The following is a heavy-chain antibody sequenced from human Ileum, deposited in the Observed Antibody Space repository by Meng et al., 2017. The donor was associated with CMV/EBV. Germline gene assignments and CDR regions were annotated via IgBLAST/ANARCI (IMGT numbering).Heavy chain of an antibody. D-gene: IGHD2/OR15-2a*01. CDR1: GFTVSSNY. CDR2: ISRNNDAI. Sequence: GESLKISCAASGFTVSSNYMSWVRQAPGKGLEWLSYISRNNDAIYYAGSVKGRFTISRDNTKNSLYLQMNSLRAEDTAVYYCAKYDYNTRGGAFDIWGQGTMVTVSS. CDR3: AKYDYNTRGGAFDI. V-gene: IGHV3-48*04. J-gene: IGHJ3*02.